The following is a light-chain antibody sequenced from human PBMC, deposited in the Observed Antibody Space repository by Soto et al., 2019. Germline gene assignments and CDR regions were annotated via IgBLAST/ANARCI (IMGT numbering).Light chain of an antibody. CDR1: ESISTW. CDR3: QQANSFPLT. CDR2: GAS. Sequence: DIQMTQSPSSLSASVGDRVTITCRASESISTWLAWYQQKPGKAPKLLIYGASSLESGVPPRFSGDGSGTDFTLTISSLQPEDFATYYCQQANSFPLTFGGGTKVDIK. J-gene: IGKJ4*01. V-gene: IGKV1-12*01.